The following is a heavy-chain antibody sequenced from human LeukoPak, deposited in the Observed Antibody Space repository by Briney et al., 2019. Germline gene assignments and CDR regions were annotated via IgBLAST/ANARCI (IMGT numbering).Heavy chain of an antibody. D-gene: IGHD6-13*01. CDR3: ARAIAAPVFFDY. Sequence: PSETLSLTCAGYGGSFRGYYWSWIRQPPGKGLEWIGEINHSGSTNYNPSLKSRVTISVDTSKNQFSLKLSSVTAADTAVYYCARAIAAPVFFDYWGQGTLVTVSS. J-gene: IGHJ4*02. CDR2: INHSGST. V-gene: IGHV4-34*01. CDR1: GGSFRGYY.